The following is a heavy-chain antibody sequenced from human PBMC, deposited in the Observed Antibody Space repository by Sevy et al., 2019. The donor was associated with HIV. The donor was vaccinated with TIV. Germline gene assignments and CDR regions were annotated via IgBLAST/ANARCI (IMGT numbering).Heavy chain of an antibody. CDR2: VSSSSTYI. CDR1: GFTFSTYS. V-gene: IGHV3-21*01. D-gene: IGHD2-8*02. J-gene: IGHJ6*02. Sequence: GGSLRLSCAASGFTFSTYSMNWVRQAPGKGLEWISSVSSSSTYIYYAESVKGRFTISRDNAKNSLNLQMNSLRVEDTAVYYCARDLCTGGVCPRWGYYYYGMDVWVQGTTVTVSS. CDR3: ARDLCTGGVCPRWGYYYYGMDV.